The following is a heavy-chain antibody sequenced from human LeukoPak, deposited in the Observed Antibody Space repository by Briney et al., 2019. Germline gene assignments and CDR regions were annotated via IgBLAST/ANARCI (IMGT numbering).Heavy chain of an antibody. D-gene: IGHD3-3*01. Sequence: ASVKVSCKASGYTFTGYYMHWVRQAPGQGLEWMGWINPNSGGTNYAQKFQGRVTMTRDTSISTAYMELSRLRSDDTAVYYCATSSDYDFWSGYYTGIYYMDVWGKGTTVTVSS. V-gene: IGHV1-2*02. CDR3: ATSSDYDFWSGYYTGIYYMDV. CDR1: GYTFTGYY. CDR2: INPNSGGT. J-gene: IGHJ6*03.